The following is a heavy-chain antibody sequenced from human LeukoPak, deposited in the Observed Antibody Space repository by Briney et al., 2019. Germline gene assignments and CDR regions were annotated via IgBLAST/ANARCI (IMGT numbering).Heavy chain of an antibody. CDR3: ARDFSSGWYVFDY. CDR1: GFTFSSYS. J-gene: IGHJ4*02. D-gene: IGHD6-19*01. CDR2: ISGSGGST. Sequence: GGPLRTSSAASGFTFSSYSMSWFRRAPGKGVEEGLRISGSGGSTYYGHSVKGRFTISRDNSKKTLYLQMNSLRAEDTAVYYCARDFSSGWYVFDYWGQGTLVTVSS. V-gene: IGHV3-23*01.